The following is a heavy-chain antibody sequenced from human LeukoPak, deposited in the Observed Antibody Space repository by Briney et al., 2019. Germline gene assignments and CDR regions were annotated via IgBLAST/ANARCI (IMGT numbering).Heavy chain of an antibody. CDR2: IWYDGSNK. D-gene: IGHD6-19*01. Sequence: GGSLRLSCAAPGFTFSSYGMHWVRQAPGKGLEWVAVIWYDGSNKYYADSVKGRFTISRDNSKNTLYLQMNSLRAEDTAVYYCARDSWLAVAGTLVDYWGQGTLVTVSS. J-gene: IGHJ4*02. CDR1: GFTFSSYG. CDR3: ARDSWLAVAGTLVDY. V-gene: IGHV3-33*01.